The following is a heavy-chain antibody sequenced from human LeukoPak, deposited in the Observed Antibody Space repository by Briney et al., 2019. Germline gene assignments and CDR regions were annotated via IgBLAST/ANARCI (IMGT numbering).Heavy chain of an antibody. CDR2: ITDNGFNT. J-gene: IGHJ5*02. CDR1: GFTFSSSW. V-gene: IGHV3-23*01. CDR3: AKGLRGNYDH. Sequence: PGGSLRLSCAASGFTFSSSWMNWVRQAPGKGLEWVSSITDNGFNTYYADSVKGRFTISRDNSKNTLYLQMNSLRAEDTALYYCAKGLRGNYDHWGQGTLVTVSS. D-gene: IGHD1-26*01.